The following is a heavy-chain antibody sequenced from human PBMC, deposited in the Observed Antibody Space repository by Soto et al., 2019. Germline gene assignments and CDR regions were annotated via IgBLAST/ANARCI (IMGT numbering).Heavy chain of an antibody. V-gene: IGHV4-59*01. CDR1: GFSISHYY. D-gene: IGHD3-10*01. CDR2: IYFSGST. Sequence: SETLSLTCTVTGFSISHYYWSWIRQPPGKGLEWIGYIYFSGSTNYNPSLKSRVTISVDTSKNQFSLKLSSVTAADTAVYYCARRYGSAFDIWGQGTMVTVSS. J-gene: IGHJ3*02. CDR3: ARRYGSAFDI.